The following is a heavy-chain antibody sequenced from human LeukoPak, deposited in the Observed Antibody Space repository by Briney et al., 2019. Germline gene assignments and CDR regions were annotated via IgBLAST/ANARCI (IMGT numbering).Heavy chain of an antibody. V-gene: IGHV1-46*01. J-gene: IGHJ5*02. CDR1: GYTFTNYY. D-gene: IGHD3-10*01. Sequence: ASVKVSCKASGYTFTNYYMHWVRQAPGQGLEWMGVINPSGGTTSYAQKFQGRVTMTRDTSTSTVYMELSSLRSEDTAVYCCARAFGSGSYHNPDHWGQGTLVTVSS. CDR3: ARAFGSGSYHNPDH. CDR2: INPSGGTT.